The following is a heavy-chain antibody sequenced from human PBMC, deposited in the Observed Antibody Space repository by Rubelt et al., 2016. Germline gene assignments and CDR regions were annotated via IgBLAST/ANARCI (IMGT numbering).Heavy chain of an antibody. Sequence: QVQLVQSGAEVKKPGASVKVSCKVSGYTLTELSMHWVRQAPGKGLEWMGGFDPEDGETIYATKFQGRVTMIEDTSTDTAYMEPSSLRSEDTAVYYCATGARGVTNLWGQGTLVTVSS. CDR1: GYTLTELS. D-gene: IGHD2-21*02. J-gene: IGHJ4*02. CDR2: FDPEDGET. CDR3: ATGARGVTNL. V-gene: IGHV1-24*01.